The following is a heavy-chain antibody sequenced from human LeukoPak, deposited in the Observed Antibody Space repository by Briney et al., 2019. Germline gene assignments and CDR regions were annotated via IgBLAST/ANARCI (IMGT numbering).Heavy chain of an antibody. J-gene: IGHJ2*01. V-gene: IGHV4-59*01. CDR3: ARGRHSYGGWYFDL. Sequence: SASLCLTCTVAGGSISSYYRSWIRQPPGQGLDWLGYIYYGGSTKHDPSLKSRVNRSVDTSKNQFSLKLSSVTAADTAVYYCARGRHSYGGWYFDLWGRGTLVTVSS. CDR2: IYYGGST. D-gene: IGHD5-18*01. CDR1: GGSISSYY.